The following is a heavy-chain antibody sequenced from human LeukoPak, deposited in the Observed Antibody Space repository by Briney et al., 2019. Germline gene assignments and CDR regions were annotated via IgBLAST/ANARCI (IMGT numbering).Heavy chain of an antibody. V-gene: IGHV4-59*02. Sequence: KPSETLSLTCTVSGVSVSNYYWSWIRQPPGKGLEWIGYIYYSGSTNYNPSLKSRVTISVDTSKNQFSLKLSSVTAADTAVYYCARNGDYCFDYWGQGTLVTVSS. CDR3: ARNGDYCFDY. CDR2: IYYSGST. CDR1: GVSVSNYY. D-gene: IGHD4-17*01. J-gene: IGHJ4*02.